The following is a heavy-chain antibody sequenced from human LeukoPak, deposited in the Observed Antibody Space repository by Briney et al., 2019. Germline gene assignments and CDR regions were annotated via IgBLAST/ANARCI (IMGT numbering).Heavy chain of an antibody. D-gene: IGHD3-9*01. Sequence: SETLSLTCTVSGGPVSSYYWSWIRQPAGKGLEWIGRIYTSGSTNYNPSLKSRVTMSLDTSKNQFPLRLSSVTAADTAVYYCAKYIAWYYFDYWGQGALVTVSS. CDR3: AKYIAWYYFDY. J-gene: IGHJ4*02. V-gene: IGHV4-4*07. CDR2: IYTSGST. CDR1: GGPVSSYY.